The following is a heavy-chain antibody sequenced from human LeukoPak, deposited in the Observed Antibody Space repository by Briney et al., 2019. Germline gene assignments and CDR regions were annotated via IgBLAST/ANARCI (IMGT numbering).Heavy chain of an antibody. CDR2: INSDGSST. V-gene: IGHV3-74*01. Sequence: GGSLRLSCAASGFTFSSYWMHWVRQAPGKGLVWVSRINSDGSSTSYADSVKGRFTISRDNAKNTLYLQMNSLRAEGTAVYYCARADSSGYYYWLDYWGQGTLVTVSS. J-gene: IGHJ4*02. CDR3: ARADSSGYYYWLDY. CDR1: GFTFSSYW. D-gene: IGHD3-22*01.